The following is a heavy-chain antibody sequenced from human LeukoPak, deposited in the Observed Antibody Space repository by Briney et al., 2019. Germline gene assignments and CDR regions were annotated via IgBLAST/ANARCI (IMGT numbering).Heavy chain of an antibody. J-gene: IGHJ4*02. Sequence: GGSLRLSCAAAAFTFSSYAMSWVRQAPGKGREWVSAISGSGGSTYYADSVKGGFPISRDNSKSTMYLQMNSLRAEDTAVYYCAKDRKYCSSTSCPYYFDYWGQGTLVTVSS. D-gene: IGHD2-2*01. CDR3: AKDRKYCSSTSCPYYFDY. CDR1: AFTFSSYA. CDR2: ISGSGGST. V-gene: IGHV3-23*01.